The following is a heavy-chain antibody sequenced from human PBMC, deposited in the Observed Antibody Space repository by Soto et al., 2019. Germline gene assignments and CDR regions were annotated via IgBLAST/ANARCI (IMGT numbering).Heavy chain of an antibody. J-gene: IGHJ6*02. CDR3: ARGRLSYYDFWSGYLADYYYYGMDV. CDR2: MNPNSGNT. CDR1: GYTFTSYD. Sequence: GASVKVSCKASGYTFTSYDINWVRQATGQGLEWMGWMNPNSGNTGYAQKFQGRVTMTRNTSISTAYMELSSLRSEDTAAYYCARGRLSYYDFWSGYLADYYYYGMDVWGQGTTVTVSS. V-gene: IGHV1-8*01. D-gene: IGHD3-3*01.